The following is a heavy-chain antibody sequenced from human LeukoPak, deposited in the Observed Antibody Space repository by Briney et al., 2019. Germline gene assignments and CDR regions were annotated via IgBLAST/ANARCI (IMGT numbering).Heavy chain of an antibody. CDR1: GFTFSSYG. Sequence: GGSLRLSCAASGFTFSSYGMHWVRQAPGKGLEWVAFKRYDGSHKYSADSVKGRFTISRDNSKNTLYLQMNSLRAEDTAVYYCAKDRGSSWYRYFDYWGQGTVVTVSS. CDR3: AKDRGSSWYRYFDY. D-gene: IGHD6-13*01. V-gene: IGHV3-30*02. CDR2: KRYDGSHK. J-gene: IGHJ4*02.